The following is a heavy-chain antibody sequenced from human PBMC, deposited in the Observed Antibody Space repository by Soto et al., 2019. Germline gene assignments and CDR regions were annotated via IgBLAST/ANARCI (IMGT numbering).Heavy chain of an antibody. CDR1: GFTFSDYY. CDR3: ARDRGGARWSGIVFDY. CDR2: ISSSSSYT. D-gene: IGHD3-3*01. Sequence: GGSLRLSCTASGFTFSDYYMSWIRQAPGKGLEWVSYISSSSSYTNYADSVKGRFTISRDNAKNSLYLQMNSLRAEDTAVYYCARDRGGARWSGIVFDYWGQGTLDTVSS. J-gene: IGHJ4*02. V-gene: IGHV3-11*06.